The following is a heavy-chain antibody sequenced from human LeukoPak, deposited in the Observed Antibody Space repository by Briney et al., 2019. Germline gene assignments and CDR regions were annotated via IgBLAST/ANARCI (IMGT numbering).Heavy chain of an antibody. CDR3: ARGGTGVVIQSWFDP. D-gene: IGHD3-3*01. J-gene: IGHJ5*02. CDR2: INHSGRT. V-gene: IGHV4-34*01. CDR1: GGSFSGHY. Sequence: SETLSLTCAVYGGSFSGHYWSWIRQPPGKGLEWIGEINHSGRTNYNPYLKSRVTISVDTSKNQFSLKLSSVTAAEPAVYYCARGGTGVVIQSWFDPWGREPWSPSPQ.